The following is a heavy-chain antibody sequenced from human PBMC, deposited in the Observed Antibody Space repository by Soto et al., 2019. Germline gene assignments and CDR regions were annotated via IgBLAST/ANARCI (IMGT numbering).Heavy chain of an antibody. D-gene: IGHD5-18*01. CDR2: IYYSGST. CDR3: ARAGAGSYGYWFDP. Sequence: SETLSLTCTVSGGSISSYYWSWIRQPPGKGLEWIGYIYYSGSTNYNPSLKSRVTISVDTSKNQFSLKLSSVTAADTAVYYCARAGAGSYGYWFDPWGQGTLVTVSS. V-gene: IGHV4-59*01. CDR1: GGSISSYY. J-gene: IGHJ5*02.